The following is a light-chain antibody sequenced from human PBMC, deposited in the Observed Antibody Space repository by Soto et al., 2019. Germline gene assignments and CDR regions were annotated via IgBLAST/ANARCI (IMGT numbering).Light chain of an antibody. Sequence: DIQMTQSPSTLSASVGDRVIITCRASQSISSWLAWYQQKPGKDPKLLIYKASSLGSGVPSRFSGSGYGTEFTLTISSLQPDDFATYYCQQYNSFWTFGRGNKVEIK. J-gene: IGKJ1*01. CDR1: QSISSW. V-gene: IGKV1-5*03. CDR2: KAS. CDR3: QQYNSFWT.